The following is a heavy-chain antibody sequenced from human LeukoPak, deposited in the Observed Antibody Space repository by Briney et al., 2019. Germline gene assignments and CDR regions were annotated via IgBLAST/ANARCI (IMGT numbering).Heavy chain of an antibody. V-gene: IGHV4-34*01. D-gene: IGHD2-2*01. CDR2: INHSGST. Sequence: SETLSLTCAVYGGSFSGYYWSWIRQPPGKGLEWIGEINHSGSTNYNPSLKSRVTISVDTSKNRFSLKLSSVTAADTAVYYCARGYCSSTSCYGAFDIWGQGTMVTVSS. J-gene: IGHJ3*02. CDR3: ARGYCSSTSCYGAFDI. CDR1: GGSFSGYY.